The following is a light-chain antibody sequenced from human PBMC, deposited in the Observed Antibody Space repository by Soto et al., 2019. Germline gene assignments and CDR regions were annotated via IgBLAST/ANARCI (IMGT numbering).Light chain of an antibody. CDR3: QQSYITPWT. J-gene: IGKJ1*01. CDR1: QSISTF. V-gene: IGKV1-39*01. CDR2: AAD. Sequence: DIQMTQSPSSLSASVGDRVTITCRASQSISTFLNWYQQKPGKAPELVIYAADSLQSGVPSRFSGSGSGTDFTLTISSLQPEDFAAYYCQQSYITPWTFGRGTKVESK.